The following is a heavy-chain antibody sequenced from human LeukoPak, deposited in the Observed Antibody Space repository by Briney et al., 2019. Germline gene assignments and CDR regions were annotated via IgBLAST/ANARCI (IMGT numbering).Heavy chain of an antibody. Sequence: GGSLRLSCAGSGFTFSNYWVHWVRQAPGKGLVWVSRINEDGSRTDYADFVKGRFTISRENSKNTLYLQMNSLRADDTAVYYCARDRGGNWVDALEIWGQGKMVTVSS. V-gene: IGHV3-74*01. J-gene: IGHJ3*02. CDR2: INEDGSRT. CDR1: GFTFSNYW. D-gene: IGHD1-1*01. CDR3: ARDRGGNWVDALEI.